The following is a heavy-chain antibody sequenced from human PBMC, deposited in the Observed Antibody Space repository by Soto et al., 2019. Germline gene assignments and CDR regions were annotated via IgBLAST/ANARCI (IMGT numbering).Heavy chain of an antibody. Sequence: SXXXXLTCAVSGGSLTDHYWSWIRQTPGKGLEWIGEINDSGSTNYSPSLKSRITISVDTSKNQDSQRVTSVTAADTAVYFCARGPSGYCSRTACPIPLDYWGPGTLVTVSS. V-gene: IGHV4-34*01. CDR3: ARGPSGYCSRTACPIPLDY. CDR1: GGSLTDHY. CDR2: INDSGST. J-gene: IGHJ4*02. D-gene: IGHD2-2*01.